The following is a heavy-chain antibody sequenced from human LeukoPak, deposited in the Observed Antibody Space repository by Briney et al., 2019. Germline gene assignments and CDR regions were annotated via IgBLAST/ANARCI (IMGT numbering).Heavy chain of an antibody. J-gene: IGHJ4*02. Sequence: GESLEISCKVSGYRFTSYWIGWVRQMPGKGLEWMGIIYPGDSGTRYSPSFQGQVTISADKSISTAYLQWSSLKASDTAIYYCARPIDYGDSTRYYFDYWGQGTLVTVSS. CDR1: GYRFTSYW. V-gene: IGHV5-51*01. CDR2: IYPGDSGT. D-gene: IGHD4-17*01. CDR3: ARPIDYGDSTRYYFDY.